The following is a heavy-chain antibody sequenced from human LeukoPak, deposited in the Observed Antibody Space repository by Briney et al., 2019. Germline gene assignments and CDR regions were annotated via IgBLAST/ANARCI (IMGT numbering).Heavy chain of an antibody. Sequence: PGGSLRLSCTASAFTLSNYAMSWVRQAPGKGLEWVSAISVTGNTYHADSVKGRFTISRDSSKNTLFLQMNRLRPEDAAVYYCAKAPVTTCRGAFCYPFDYWGLGTLVTVSS. CDR1: AFTLSNYA. CDR2: ISVTGNT. CDR3: AKAPVTTCRGAFCYPFDY. V-gene: IGHV3-23*01. J-gene: IGHJ4*02. D-gene: IGHD2-15*01.